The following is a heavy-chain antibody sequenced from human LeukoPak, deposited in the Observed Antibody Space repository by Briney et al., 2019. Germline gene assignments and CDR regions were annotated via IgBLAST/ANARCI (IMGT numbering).Heavy chain of an antibody. CDR1: GGSINSGSYY. Sequence: SQTLSLTCTVSGGSINSGSYYWSWIRQPAGKGLEWIGRIYTSGSTKYNPSLKSRVTISVDTSKNQFSLKLSSVTAADTAVYYCARFWRKKGYMDVWGKGTTVTISS. CDR3: ARFWRKKGYMDV. V-gene: IGHV4-61*02. J-gene: IGHJ6*03. CDR2: IYTSGST.